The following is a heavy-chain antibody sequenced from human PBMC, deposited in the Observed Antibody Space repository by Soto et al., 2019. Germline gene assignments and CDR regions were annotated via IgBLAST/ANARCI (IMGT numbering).Heavy chain of an antibody. CDR2: ISGSGGNT. Sequence: EVQLLESGGGLVQPGGSLRLSCAASGSPFSSYAMSWVRQAPGKGLEWVLAISGSGGNTYYADSVKGRFTISRDNAKNSLYLQMNSLRAEDTALYYCAKDCQRRSYNWFDPWGQGTLVTVSS. CDR1: GSPFSSYA. CDR3: AKDCQRRSYNWFDP. J-gene: IGHJ5*02. V-gene: IGHV3-23*01. D-gene: IGHD1-26*01.